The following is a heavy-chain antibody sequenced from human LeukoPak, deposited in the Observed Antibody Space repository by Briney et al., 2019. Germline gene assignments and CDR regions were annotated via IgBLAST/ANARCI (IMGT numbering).Heavy chain of an antibody. CDR2: ISGSGGST. V-gene: IGHV3-23*01. J-gene: IGHJ4*02. D-gene: IGHD5-12*01. Sequence: PGGSLRLSCAASGCTFSSYAMSWVRQAPGKGLEWVSAISGSGGSTYYADSVKGRFTISRDNSKSTLYLQMNSLRAEDTAVYYCAKDRFWGYSGYDESGADYWGQGTLVTVSS. CDR3: AKDRFWGYSGYDESGADY. CDR1: GCTFSSYA.